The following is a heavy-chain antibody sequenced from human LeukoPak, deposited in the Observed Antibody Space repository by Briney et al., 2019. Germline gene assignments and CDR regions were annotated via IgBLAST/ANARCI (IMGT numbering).Heavy chain of an antibody. J-gene: IGHJ4*02. CDR2: ISAYNGNT. V-gene: IGHV1-18*01. CDR3: ARAGFGIADY. D-gene: IGHD2/OR15-2a*01. CDR1: GGTFSSYA. Sequence: ASVKVSCKASGGTFSSYAISWVRQAPGQGLEWMGWISAYNGNTNYAQKLQGRVTTTTDTSTSTAYMELRSLRSDDTAVYYCARAGFGIADYWGQGTLVTVSS.